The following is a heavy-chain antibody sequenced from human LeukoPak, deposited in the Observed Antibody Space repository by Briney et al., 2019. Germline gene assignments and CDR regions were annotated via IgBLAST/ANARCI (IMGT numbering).Heavy chain of an antibody. J-gene: IGHJ4*02. CDR3: ASTPLYILPDPIMRDY. D-gene: IGHD2-15*01. Sequence: SETLSLTCTVSGGSISSGSYYWSWIRQPAGKGLEWIGRIYTSGSTNYNPSLKSRVTISVDTSKNQFSLKLSSVTAADTAVYYCASTPLYILPDPIMRDYWGQGTLVTVSS. CDR1: GGSISSGSYY. V-gene: IGHV4-61*02. CDR2: IYTSGST.